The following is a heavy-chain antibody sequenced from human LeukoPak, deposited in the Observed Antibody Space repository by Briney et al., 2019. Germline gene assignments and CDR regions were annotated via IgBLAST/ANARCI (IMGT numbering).Heavy chain of an antibody. D-gene: IGHD5-18*01. V-gene: IGHV1-18*01. CDR2: ISPYNGNI. CDR1: GYTFTSYD. J-gene: IGHJ5*02. CDR3: ARGRQIWELWFDP. Sequence: ASVKVSCKASGYTFTSYDINRVRQAPGHGLEWMGWISPYNGNIKYAEGLQGRVTMTTDTSTSAAYMERSGLRSDDTAVYYCARGRQIWELWFDPWGQGTLVTVSS.